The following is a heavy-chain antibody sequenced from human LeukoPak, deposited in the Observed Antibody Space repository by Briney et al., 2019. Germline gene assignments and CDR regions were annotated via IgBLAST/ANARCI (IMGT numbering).Heavy chain of an antibody. CDR1: GYTFTSYG. D-gene: IGHD2-2*01. Sequence: VASVKVSCKASGYTFTSYGISWVRQAPGQGLEWMGRIIPIFGTANYAQKFQGRVTITTDESTSTAYMELSSLRSEDTAVYYCARQVSQPTQAYYYYYMDVWGKGTTVTVSS. J-gene: IGHJ6*03. V-gene: IGHV1-69*05. CDR3: ARQVSQPTQAYYYYYMDV. CDR2: IIPIFGTA.